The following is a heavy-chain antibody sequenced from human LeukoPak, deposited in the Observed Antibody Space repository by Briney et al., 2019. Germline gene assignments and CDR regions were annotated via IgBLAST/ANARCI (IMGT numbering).Heavy chain of an antibody. CDR3: ARRKGGYSYYYYYMDV. Sequence: SETLSLTCAVSGYSISSNYYWGWIRQPPGKGLEWIGCFYHSGNTYYNPSLKSRVTISVDTSKNQFSLKLSSVTAADTAVYYCARRKGGYSYYYYYMDVWGKGTTVTVSS. CDR2: FYHSGNT. V-gene: IGHV4-38-2*01. CDR1: GYSISSNYY. D-gene: IGHD4-23*01. J-gene: IGHJ6*03.